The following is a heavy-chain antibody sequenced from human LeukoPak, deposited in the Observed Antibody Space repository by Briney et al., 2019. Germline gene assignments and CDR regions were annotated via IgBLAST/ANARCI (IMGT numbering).Heavy chain of an antibody. CDR3: ARAIRAYYYYGMDV. J-gene: IGHJ6*02. CDR1: GGSFSGYY. D-gene: IGHD3-3*01. V-gene: IGHV4-34*01. Sequence: NPSETLSLTCAVYGGSFSGYYWSWIRQPPGKGLEWIGEINHSGSTNYNPSLKSRVTISVDTSKNQFSLKLSSVTAADTAVYYCARAIRAYYYYGMDVWGQGTTVTVSS. CDR2: INHSGST.